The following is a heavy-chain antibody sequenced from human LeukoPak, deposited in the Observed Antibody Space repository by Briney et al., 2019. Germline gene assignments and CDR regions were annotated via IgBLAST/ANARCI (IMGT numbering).Heavy chain of an antibody. V-gene: IGHV3-48*03. CDR3: ARYAGDY. J-gene: IGHJ4*02. CDR2: ISSSGSTI. Sequence: GGSLRLSCAASGFTFSSYAMSWVRQAPGKGLECVSYISSSGSTIYYVDSVKGRFTISRDNAKNSLYLQMNSLRAEDTAVYYCARYAGDYWGQGTLVTVSS. CDR1: GFTFSSYA.